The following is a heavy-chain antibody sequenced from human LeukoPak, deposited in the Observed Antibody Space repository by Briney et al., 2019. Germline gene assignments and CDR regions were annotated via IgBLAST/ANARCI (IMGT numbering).Heavy chain of an antibody. CDR1: GGSISSSIYY. D-gene: IGHD6-19*01. V-gene: IGHV4-39*01. Sequence: SETLSLTSSVSGGSISSSIYYWGWIRQPPGKGLEWIGNIYYSGSTYYNPSLKSRITISVDASKNQFSLKLRSVTAADTAVYFCATMNSGWRYFDYWGQGTLVTVSS. J-gene: IGHJ4*02. CDR3: ATMNSGWRYFDY. CDR2: IYYSGST.